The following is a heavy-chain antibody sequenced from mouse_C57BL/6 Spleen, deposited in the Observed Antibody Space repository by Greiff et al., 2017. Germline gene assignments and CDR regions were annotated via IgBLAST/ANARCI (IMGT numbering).Heavy chain of an antibody. CDR1: GYAFSSSW. D-gene: IGHD2-5*01. CDR2: IYPGDGDT. V-gene: IGHV1-82*01. J-gene: IGHJ3*01. Sequence: VQLQQSGPELVKPGASVKISCKASGYAFSSSWMNWVKQRPGKGLEWIGRIYPGDGDTNYNGKFKGKATLTADKSSSTAYMQLSSLASEDSAVYVCARGGGYYSNYDWFAYWGQGTLVTVSA. CDR3: ARGGGYYSNYDWFAY.